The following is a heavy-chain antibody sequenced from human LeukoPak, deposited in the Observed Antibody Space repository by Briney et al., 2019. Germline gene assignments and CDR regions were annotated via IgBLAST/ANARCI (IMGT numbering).Heavy chain of an antibody. Sequence: GGSLRLSCAASGFTFDDYTMHWVRQAPGKGLEWVSLISWNAGTYYADPVKGRFTISRDNSKNSLYLQMHSLRTEDTAFYYCAKDFFGSGSPWLGFFQQWGQGTLVTVSS. CDR1: GFTFDDYT. D-gene: IGHD3-10*01. V-gene: IGHV3-43*01. J-gene: IGHJ1*01. CDR2: ISWNAGT. CDR3: AKDFFGSGSPWLGFFQQ.